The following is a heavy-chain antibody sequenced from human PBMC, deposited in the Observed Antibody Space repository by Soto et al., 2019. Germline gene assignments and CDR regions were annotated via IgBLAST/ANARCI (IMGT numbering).Heavy chain of an antibody. Sequence: QVQLVESGGGVVQPGRSLRLSCAASGFTFSSYAMHWVRQAPGKGLEWVAVISYDGSNKYYADSVKGRFTISRDNSKNTRYLQMNSLRAEDTAVYLDTPALDYWGQRTLVTVSS. J-gene: IGHJ4*02. CDR2: ISYDGSNK. CDR1: GFTFSSYA. CDR3: TPALDY. D-gene: IGHD2-2*01. V-gene: IGHV3-30-3*01.